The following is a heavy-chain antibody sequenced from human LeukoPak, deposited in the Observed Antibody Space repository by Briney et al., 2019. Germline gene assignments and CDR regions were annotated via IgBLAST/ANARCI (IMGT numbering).Heavy chain of an antibody. V-gene: IGHV3-30*18. J-gene: IGHJ6*02. D-gene: IGHD2-15*01. CDR2: ISYDGSNK. Sequence: RSLRLSCAASGFTFSSYGMHWVRQAPGKGLEWVAVISYDGSNKYYADSVKGRFTISRDNSKNTLYLQMNSLRAEDTAVYYCAKDRTPSSYYYYGMDVWGQGTTVTVSS. CDR1: GFTFSSYG. CDR3: AKDRTPSSYYYYGMDV.